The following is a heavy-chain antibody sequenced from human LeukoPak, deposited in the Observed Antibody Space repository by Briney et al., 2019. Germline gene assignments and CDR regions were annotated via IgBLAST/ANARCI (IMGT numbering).Heavy chain of an antibody. CDR2: INPNSGGT. CDR3: ARDLATVTDY. Sequence: ASVKVSCKASGYTFTSYGISWVRQAPGQGLEWMGWINPNSGGTNYAQKFQGRVTTTRDTSISTAYMELSRLRSDDTAVYYCARDLATVTDYWGQGTLVTVSS. J-gene: IGHJ4*02. V-gene: IGHV1-2*02. CDR1: GYTFTSYG. D-gene: IGHD4-17*01.